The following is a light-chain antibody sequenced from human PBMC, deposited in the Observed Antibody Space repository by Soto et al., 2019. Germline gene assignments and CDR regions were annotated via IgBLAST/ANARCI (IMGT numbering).Light chain of an antibody. V-gene: IGKV1-8*01. Sequence: AIRMTQSPSSLSASTGDRVTITCRASQGISSYLAWYQQEPGKAPKLLIYAASTLQSGVPSRFSGSGSGTDFTLTISSLQPEDFATYYCQQLNSYPHTFGPGTKVDIK. CDR1: QGISSY. CDR3: QQLNSYPHT. J-gene: IGKJ3*01. CDR2: AAS.